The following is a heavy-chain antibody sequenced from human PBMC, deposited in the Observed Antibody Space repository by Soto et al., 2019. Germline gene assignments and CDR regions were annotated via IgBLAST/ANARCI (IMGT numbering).Heavy chain of an antibody. CDR1: GGSISSYY. CDR2: IYYSGST. D-gene: IGHD3-10*01. CDR3: ARDLFDPYGSGRRYFDY. V-gene: IGHV4-59*01. J-gene: IGHJ4*02. Sequence: SETLSLTCTVSGGSISSYYWSWIRQPPGKGLEWIGYIYYSGSTNYNPSLKSRVTISVDTSKNQFSLKLSSVTAADTAVYYCARDLFDPYGSGRRYFDYWGQGTLVTVS.